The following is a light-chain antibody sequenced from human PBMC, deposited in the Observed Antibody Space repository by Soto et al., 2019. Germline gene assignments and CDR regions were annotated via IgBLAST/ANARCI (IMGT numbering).Light chain of an antibody. V-gene: IGKV1-39*01. Sequence: DVRMTQSPSSLSASVGDTITITCRASRTINTYLNWFQQKPGEPPRLLIYGASTLHDGVPSRFSGSGSGADFTLTISRLEPEDFAVYYCQQYGSSPPSYTFGQGTKLEIK. J-gene: IGKJ2*01. CDR3: QQYGSSPPSYT. CDR1: RTINTY. CDR2: GAS.